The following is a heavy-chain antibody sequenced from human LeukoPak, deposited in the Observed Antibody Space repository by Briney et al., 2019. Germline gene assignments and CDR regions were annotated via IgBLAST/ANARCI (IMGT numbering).Heavy chain of an antibody. D-gene: IGHD2-15*01. CDR1: GGSISSGSYY. J-gene: IGHJ4*02. CDR2: IYTSGST. Sequence: SQTPSLTCTVSGGSISSGSYYWSWIRQPAGKGLEWIGRIYTSGSTNYNPSLKSRVTISVDTSKNQFSLKLSSVTAADTAVYYCARGWSYYFDYWGQGTLVTVSS. CDR3: ARGWSYYFDY. V-gene: IGHV4-61*02.